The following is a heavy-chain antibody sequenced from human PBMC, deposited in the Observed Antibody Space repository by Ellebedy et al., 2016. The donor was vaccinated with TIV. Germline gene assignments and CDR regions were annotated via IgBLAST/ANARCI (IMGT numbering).Heavy chain of an antibody. V-gene: IGHV3-7*04. CDR3: ARDTVQVPDGDVFDM. Sequence: PGGSLRLSCATSGFTFSRYWMAWLRQAPGKGLEYVAPIKFDDIEKYYADSGKGRFTISRDNARNSLYLQMNSLRVDDTAIYYCARDTVQVPDGDVFDMWGQGTMVTVSS. D-gene: IGHD2-2*01. CDR1: GFTFSRYW. CDR2: IKFDDIEK. J-gene: IGHJ3*02.